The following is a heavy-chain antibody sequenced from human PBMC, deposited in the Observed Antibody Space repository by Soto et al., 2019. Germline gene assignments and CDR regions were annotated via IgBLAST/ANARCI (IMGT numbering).Heavy chain of an antibody. J-gene: IGHJ3*02. CDR2: IYYSGST. D-gene: IGHD3-9*01. CDR1: GGSISSYY. Sequence: SETLSLTCTVSGGSISSYYWSWIRQPPGKGLEWIGYIYYSGSTNYNPSLKSRVTISVDTSKNQFSLKLSSVTAADTAVYYCAGSLYYDILTGLSFFDIWGQGTMVTVSS. V-gene: IGHV4-59*08. CDR3: AGSLYYDILTGLSFFDI.